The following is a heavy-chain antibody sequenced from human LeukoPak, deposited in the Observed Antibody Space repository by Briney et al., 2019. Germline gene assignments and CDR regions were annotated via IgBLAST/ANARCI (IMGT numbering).Heavy chain of an antibody. Sequence: ASVKVSCKASGYTFTCYYMHWVRQAPGQGLEWMGWINPNSGGTNYAQKFQGRVTMTRDTSISTAYMELSRLRSDDTAVYYCARGGNIVVVPAAIAGLTSDYWGQGTLVTVSS. CDR3: ARGGNIVVVPAAIAGLTSDY. CDR2: INPNSGGT. CDR1: GYTFTCYY. D-gene: IGHD2-2*01. J-gene: IGHJ4*02. V-gene: IGHV1-2*02.